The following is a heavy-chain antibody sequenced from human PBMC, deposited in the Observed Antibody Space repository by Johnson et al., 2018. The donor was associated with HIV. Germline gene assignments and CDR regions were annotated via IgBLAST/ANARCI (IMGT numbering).Heavy chain of an antibody. J-gene: IGHJ3*02. CDR3: ARPSVITTLTTTPWAFDI. Sequence: QEQLVESGGGVVQPGRSLRLSCAASGFTFSSYAMHWVRQAPGKGLEWVAIISYDGNNKYYTDSVKGRFTISRDNSKNTLYLQMNSLRAEDTAIYYCARPSVITTLTTTPWAFDIWGQGTMVTVSS. V-gene: IGHV3-30*04. CDR1: GFTFSSYA. CDR2: ISYDGNNK. D-gene: IGHD4-17*01.